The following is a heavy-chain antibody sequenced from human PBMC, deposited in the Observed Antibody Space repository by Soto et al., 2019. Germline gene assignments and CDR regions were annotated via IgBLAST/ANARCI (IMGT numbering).Heavy chain of an antibody. D-gene: IGHD4-17*01. CDR1: GFTFSSYA. CDR2: ISYDGSNK. CDR3: ARVGRLHYFDY. J-gene: IGHJ4*02. Sequence: QVQLVESGGGVVQPGRSLRLSCAASGFTFSSYAMHWVRQAPGKGLEWVAVISYDGSNKYYADSVKGRFTISRDNSKNTLFQQMNSLRAEDTAVYYCARVGRLHYFDYWGQGTLVTVSS. V-gene: IGHV3-30-3*01.